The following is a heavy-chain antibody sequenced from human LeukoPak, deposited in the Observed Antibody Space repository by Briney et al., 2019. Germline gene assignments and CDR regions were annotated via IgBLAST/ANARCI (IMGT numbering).Heavy chain of an antibody. Sequence: SETLSLTCTVSGGSISSSSYYWGWIRQPPGKGLEWIGSIYYSGSTYYNPSLKGRVTISVDTSKNQFSLKLSSVTAADTAVYYCARHLGGDYYDSSGNDAFDIWGQGTMVTVSS. J-gene: IGHJ3*02. D-gene: IGHD3-22*01. CDR3: ARHLGGDYYDSSGNDAFDI. CDR1: GGSISSSSYY. CDR2: IYYSGST. V-gene: IGHV4-39*01.